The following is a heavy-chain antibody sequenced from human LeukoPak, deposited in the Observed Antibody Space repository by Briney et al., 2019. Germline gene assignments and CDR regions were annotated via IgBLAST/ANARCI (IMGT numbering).Heavy chain of an antibody. CDR2: INHSGST. J-gene: IGHJ4*02. CDR3: ARGGGKYHHITSRSSLIKYYFDY. V-gene: IGHV4-34*01. CDR1: GGSFSGYY. Sequence: SETLSLTCAVYGGSFSGYYWSWIRQPPGKGLEWIGEINHSGSTNYNPSLKSRVTISVDTSKNQFSLKLSSVTAADTAVYYCARGGGKYHHITSRSSLIKYYFDYWGQGTLVTVSS. D-gene: IGHD3-10*01.